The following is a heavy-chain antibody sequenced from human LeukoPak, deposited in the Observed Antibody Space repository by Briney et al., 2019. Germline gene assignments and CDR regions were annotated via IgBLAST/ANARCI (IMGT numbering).Heavy chain of an antibody. CDR3: ALGELSFVDY. CDR2: INHSGST. CDR1: GGSFSGYY. D-gene: IGHD3-16*02. J-gene: IGHJ4*02. V-gene: IGHV4-34*01. Sequence: PSETLSLTCAVYGGSFSGYYWSWIRQPPGKGLEGIGEINHSGSTNYNPSLTSRVTISVDTSKNQFSLKLSSVTAADTAVYYCALGELSFVDYWGQGTLVTVSS.